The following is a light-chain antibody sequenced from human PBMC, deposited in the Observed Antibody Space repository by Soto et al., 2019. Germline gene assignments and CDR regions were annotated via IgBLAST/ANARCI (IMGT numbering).Light chain of an antibody. CDR3: QQYGSSPET. CDR2: GAS. V-gene: IGKV3-20*01. CDR1: QSVSSNY. J-gene: IGKJ1*01. Sequence: EIVLTQSPGTLSFSPGERATLSFRASQSVSSNYLAWYQQKPGQAPRLLIYGASSRATGIPDRFSGSGSGTDFTLTISRLAPEDFAVYYCQQYGSSPETFGQGTKVDIK.